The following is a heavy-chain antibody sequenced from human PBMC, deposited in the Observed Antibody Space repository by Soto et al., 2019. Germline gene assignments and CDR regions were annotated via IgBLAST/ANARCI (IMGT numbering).Heavy chain of an antibody. Sequence: ASVEVSCKASGYTFTSYAMHWVRQAPGQRLEWMGWINAGNGNTKYSQKFQGRVTITRDTSASTAYMELSSLRSEDTAVYYCARDLVPYCGGDCYPDYWGQGTLVTVSS. CDR1: GYTFTSYA. V-gene: IGHV1-3*01. J-gene: IGHJ4*02. CDR2: INAGNGNT. CDR3: ARDLVPYCGGDCYPDY. D-gene: IGHD2-21*02.